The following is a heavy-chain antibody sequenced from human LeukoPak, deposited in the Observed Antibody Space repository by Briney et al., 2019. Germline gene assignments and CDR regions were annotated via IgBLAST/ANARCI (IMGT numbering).Heavy chain of an antibody. D-gene: IGHD5-24*01. CDR3: ARYPRRRDDNNFAYFDS. V-gene: IGHV3-30*04. CDR1: GFTFSTYA. J-gene: IGHJ4*02. Sequence: GGSLRLSCPASGFTFSTYAMHWVRQAPGKGLEWVAVISHGGENTYYADSVKGRFTISRDNSKNTLSLQMNSLTLEDTAVYYCARYPRRRDDNNFAYFDSWGQGTLATVSS. CDR2: ISHGGENT.